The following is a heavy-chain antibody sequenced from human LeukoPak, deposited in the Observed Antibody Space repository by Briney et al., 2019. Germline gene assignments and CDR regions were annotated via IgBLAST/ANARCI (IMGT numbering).Heavy chain of an antibody. D-gene: IGHD5-12*01. CDR3: AKLVRGSYPHFDY. CDR2: VSGSGETT. V-gene: IGHV3-23*01. CDR1: GFTFRSCG. Sequence: GGSLRLSCAVSGFTFRSCGTRWVPQAPGKGVEWVSTVSGSGETTLYADTVKGGFNIYRENHKNAVYMKRNSLRAEHTAVYYWAKLVRGSYPHFDYWGQGTLVTVSS. J-gene: IGHJ4*02.